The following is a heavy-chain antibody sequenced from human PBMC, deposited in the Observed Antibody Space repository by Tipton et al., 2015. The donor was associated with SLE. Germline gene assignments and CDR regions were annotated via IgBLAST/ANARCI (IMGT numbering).Heavy chain of an antibody. Sequence: SLRLSCSASGFTFTTYAVHWVRQAPGKGLEWVSVISYDGLNTYYANSVKGRFTVSRDNSKNTLYLQMHSLRAEDTAVYYCARELNWGSQSYFDYWGQGTLVTVSS. CDR1: GFTFTTYA. D-gene: IGHD7-27*01. V-gene: IGHV3-30*14. CDR2: ISYDGLNT. J-gene: IGHJ4*02. CDR3: ARELNWGSQSYFDY.